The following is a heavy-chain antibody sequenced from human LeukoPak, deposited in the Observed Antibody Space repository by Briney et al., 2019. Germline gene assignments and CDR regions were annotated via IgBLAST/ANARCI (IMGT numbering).Heavy chain of an antibody. J-gene: IGHJ1*01. V-gene: IGHV3-74*01. CDR3: ARAPSEIGGYYPEYFRH. CDR1: GFTFSYYW. Sequence: PGGSLRLSCAAAGFTFSYYWMHWVRQAPGKGLVWVSRIKSDGRTNYADSVKGRFTISRDNAKNTVSLQMNSLRAEDTGVYYCARAPSEIGGYYPEYFRHWGQGTLVTVSS. CDR2: IKSDGRT. D-gene: IGHD3-22*01.